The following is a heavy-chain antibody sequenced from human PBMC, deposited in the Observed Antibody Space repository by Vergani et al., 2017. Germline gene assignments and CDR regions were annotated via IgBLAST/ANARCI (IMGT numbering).Heavy chain of an antibody. D-gene: IGHD1-26*01. V-gene: IGHV4-61*02. CDR3: ARPWENDAFDI. J-gene: IGHJ3*02. CDR2: IFTSRTT. Sequence: QVQLQESGPGLVKPSQTLSLTCTVSGGSISSGSYYWSWIRQPAGKGLEWIGRIFTSRTTNYNPSLKSRVTISADTSKNQFSLKLSSVTAADTAVYYCARPWENDAFDIWGQGTMVTVSS. CDR1: GGSISSGSYY.